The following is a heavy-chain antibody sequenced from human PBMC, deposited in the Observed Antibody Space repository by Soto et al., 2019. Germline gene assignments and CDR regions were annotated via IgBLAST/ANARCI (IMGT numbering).Heavy chain of an antibody. Sequence: GESLKISCKGSGYSFNNNWIGWVRQMPGKGLEWMGIIHPGDSDSRYSPSFQGQVTMSVDKSINTAYLQWSSLKASDTAMYYCASGPSLYYDSSGYYLSAFDIWGQGTLVTVSS. D-gene: IGHD3-22*01. CDR2: IHPGDSDS. V-gene: IGHV5-51*01. CDR3: ASGPSLYYDSSGYYLSAFDI. CDR1: GYSFNNNW. J-gene: IGHJ3*02.